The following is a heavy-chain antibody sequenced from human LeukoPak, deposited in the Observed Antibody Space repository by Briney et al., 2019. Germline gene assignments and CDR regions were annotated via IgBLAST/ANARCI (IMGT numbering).Heavy chain of an antibody. CDR1: GGSINSDYW. J-gene: IGHJ4*02. V-gene: IGHV4-4*02. Sequence: SETLSLTCAVSGGSINSDYWWTWVRQSPGKGLEWIGEIYHTGSVNYNLSLESRVTISRDRSKNQFSLMLRSVTAADTAVYYCARHDDFLSAYNYWGQGILVTVPS. CDR3: ARHDDFLSAYNY. D-gene: IGHD3-3*01. CDR2: IYHTGSV.